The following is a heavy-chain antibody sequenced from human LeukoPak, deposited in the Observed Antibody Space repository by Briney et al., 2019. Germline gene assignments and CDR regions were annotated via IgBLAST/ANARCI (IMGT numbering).Heavy chain of an antibody. CDR2: ISWNGGSI. CDR1: GFTFDDYA. CDR3: AKDSSAVAGLFDY. D-gene: IGHD6-19*01. Sequence: PGGSLRLSCAASGFTFDDYAMHWVRQAPGKGLEWVSGISWNGGSIGYADSVKGRFTISRDNAKNSLYLQMNSLRAEDTALYYCAKDSSAVAGLFDYWGQGTLVTVSS. J-gene: IGHJ4*02. V-gene: IGHV3-9*01.